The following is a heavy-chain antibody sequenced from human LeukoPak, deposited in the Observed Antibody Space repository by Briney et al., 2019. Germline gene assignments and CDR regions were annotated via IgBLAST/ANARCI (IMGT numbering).Heavy chain of an antibody. CDR3: ARSMSTTVTTWYYYYYGMDV. D-gene: IGHD4-11*01. V-gene: IGHV4-39*07. J-gene: IGHJ6*02. CDR2: INHSGST. CDR1: GGSIRSSYYY. Sequence: SETLSLTCTVSGGSIRSSYYYWGWIRQPPGKGLEWIGEINHSGSTNYNPSLKSRVTISVDTSKNQFSLKLSSVTAADTAVYYCARSMSTTVTTWYYYYYGMDVWGQGTTVTVSS.